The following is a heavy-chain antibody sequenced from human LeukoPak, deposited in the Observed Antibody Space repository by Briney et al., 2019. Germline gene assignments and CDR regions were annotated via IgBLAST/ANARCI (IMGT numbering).Heavy chain of an antibody. J-gene: IGHJ4*02. CDR1: GYTFTGYF. V-gene: IGHV1-2*02. CDR3: ARDERYDSSGYPFDY. Sequence: ASVKASCKASGYTFTGYFIHWVRQAPGQGLEWMGWINPNSGGTHYAQKLQGRVTMTRDSSISTAYMELSRLRSDDTAVYYCARDERYDSSGYPFDYWGQGTLVTVSS. CDR2: INPNSGGT. D-gene: IGHD3-22*01.